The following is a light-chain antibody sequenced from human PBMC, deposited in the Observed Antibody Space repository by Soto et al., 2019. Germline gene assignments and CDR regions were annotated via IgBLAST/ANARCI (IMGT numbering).Light chain of an antibody. CDR3: CSYAGNSLWV. CDR2: DVS. CDR1: SRDVGGYNY. J-gene: IGLJ3*02. V-gene: IGLV2-11*01. Sequence: QSALTQPRSVSGSPGQSVTISCTGTSRDVGGYNYVSWYQQHPGKAPKLMIYDVSKWPSGVPDRFSGSKSGNTASLTISGLQAEDEADYYCCSYAGNSLWVFGGGTQLTVL.